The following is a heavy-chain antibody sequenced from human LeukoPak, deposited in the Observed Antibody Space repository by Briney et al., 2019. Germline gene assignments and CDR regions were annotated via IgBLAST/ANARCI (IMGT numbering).Heavy chain of an antibody. CDR2: ISGSGGNT. V-gene: IGHV3-23*01. Sequence: GGSLRLSCAASGFIFSNYAMSWVRQAPGRGLEWVSTISGSGGNTYYADSVKGRFTISRDNAKNSLYLQMNSLRAEDTAVYYCARGLIVGASIDAFDIWGQGTMVTVSS. J-gene: IGHJ3*02. CDR3: ARGLIVGASIDAFDI. CDR1: GFIFSNYA. D-gene: IGHD1-26*01.